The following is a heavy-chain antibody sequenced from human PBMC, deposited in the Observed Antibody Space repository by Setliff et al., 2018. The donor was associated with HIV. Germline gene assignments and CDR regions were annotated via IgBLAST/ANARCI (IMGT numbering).Heavy chain of an antibody. V-gene: IGHV3-23*01. CDR3: AKDLPPYSRSWTHFDY. CDR2: VSANGGST. J-gene: IGHJ4*02. CDR1: GFTFTKSA. D-gene: IGHD6-13*01. Sequence: GGSLRLSCTVSGFTFTKSAMNWVRQAPGKGLEWVSVVSANGGSTYSADSVKGRFTISRDNSKNTLYLQMNSLRAEDTAVYYCAKDLPPYSRSWTHFDYWGQGTLVTVSS.